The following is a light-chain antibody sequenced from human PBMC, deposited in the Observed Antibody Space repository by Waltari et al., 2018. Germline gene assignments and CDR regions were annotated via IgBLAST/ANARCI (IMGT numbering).Light chain of an antibody. CDR1: QDVSRY. CDR2: DTS. J-gene: IGKJ4*01. Sequence: EVVLTQSPATLSLSPGEKPTLPSRASQDVSRYLAWYQQKPGQAPRLLIYDTSNRATGIPARFSGSGSGTDFTLTISSLEPEDSAVYYCQQRRNWPPLSFGGGTKVEIK. V-gene: IGKV3-11*01. CDR3: QQRRNWPPLS.